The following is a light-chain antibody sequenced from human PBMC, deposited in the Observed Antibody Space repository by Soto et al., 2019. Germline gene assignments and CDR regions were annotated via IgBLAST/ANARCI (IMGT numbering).Light chain of an antibody. CDR3: YSYAGSFTWV. Sequence: QSALTQPRSLSGSPGQSVTISCTGTSNDVGGNNYVSWYQQHPGKAPKLMISEVSNRPSGVSNRFSGSKSGNTASLTISGLQADDEGDYYCYSYAGSFTWVFGGGTKLTVL. J-gene: IGLJ3*02. V-gene: IGLV2-11*01. CDR1: SNDVGGNNY. CDR2: EVS.